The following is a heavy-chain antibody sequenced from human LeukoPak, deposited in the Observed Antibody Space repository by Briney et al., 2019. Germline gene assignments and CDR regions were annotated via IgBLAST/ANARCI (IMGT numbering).Heavy chain of an antibody. CDR2: VNAGNGNT. CDR1: GYTFTTYA. Sequence: GASVKVSCKASGYTFTTYAVHWVRQAPGQRLEWMGWVNAGNGNTKYSQKFQGRVTITRDTSASTAYMELTSLRSEDTAVYYCVGGAPNWGFDYWGQGTLVTVSS. V-gene: IGHV1-3*01. CDR3: VGGAPNWGFDY. D-gene: IGHD7-27*01. J-gene: IGHJ4*02.